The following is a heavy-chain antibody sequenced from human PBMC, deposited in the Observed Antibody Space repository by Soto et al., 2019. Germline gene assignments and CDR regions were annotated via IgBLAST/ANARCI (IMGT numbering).Heavy chain of an antibody. Sequence: SETLSLTCTVSGGSISSYYWSWIRQPPGKGLEWIGYIHYSGSTNYNPSLKSRVTISVDTSKNQFSLKLSSVTAADTAVYYCARESGGSGSFHFDYWGQGTRVTVSS. CDR2: IHYSGST. CDR3: ARESGGSGSFHFDY. D-gene: IGHD3-10*01. CDR1: GGSISSYY. J-gene: IGHJ4*02. V-gene: IGHV4-59*01.